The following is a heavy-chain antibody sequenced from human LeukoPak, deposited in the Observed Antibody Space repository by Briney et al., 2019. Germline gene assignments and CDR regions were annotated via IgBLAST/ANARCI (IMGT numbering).Heavy chain of an antibody. Sequence: ASVKVSCKASGYTFTSYDINWVRQATGQGLEWMGWMNPNSGNTGYAQKFQGRVTMTRNTSISTAYMELRSLRSDDTAVYYCARGEVMVRGANWFDPWGQGTLVTVFS. CDR2: MNPNSGNT. V-gene: IGHV1-8*01. CDR3: ARGEVMVRGANWFDP. D-gene: IGHD3-10*01. J-gene: IGHJ5*02. CDR1: GYTFTSYD.